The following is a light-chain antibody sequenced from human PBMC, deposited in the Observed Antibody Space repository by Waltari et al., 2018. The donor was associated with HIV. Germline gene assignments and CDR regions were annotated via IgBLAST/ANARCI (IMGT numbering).Light chain of an antibody. CDR2: EVS. CDR3: GSYTATNSMM. CDR1: PRDAASFAY. J-gene: IGLJ3*02. Sequence: QSALTQPAYVSGSPGQSITISCTGPPRDAASFAYVSWYQQHPGKVPTLIIYEVSFRASGVSNRFSASKSGNTTSLTISGLQAEDEAVYYCGSYTATNSMMFGGGTKLTVL. V-gene: IGLV2-14*01.